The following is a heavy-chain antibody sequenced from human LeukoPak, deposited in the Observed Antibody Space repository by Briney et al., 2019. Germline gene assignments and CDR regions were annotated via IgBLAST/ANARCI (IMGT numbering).Heavy chain of an antibody. CDR3: ARPRANWGFWRGPFDY. J-gene: IGHJ4*02. D-gene: IGHD7-27*01. V-gene: IGHV4-39*07. CDR2: ISHSGST. Sequence: SETLSLTCTVSGGSISSSSYYWGRIRQPPGKGLEWIGEISHSGSTNYNPSLKSRVTISVDTSKNQFSLKLSSVTAADTAVYYCARPRANWGFWRGPFDYWGQGTLVTVSS. CDR1: GGSISSSSYY.